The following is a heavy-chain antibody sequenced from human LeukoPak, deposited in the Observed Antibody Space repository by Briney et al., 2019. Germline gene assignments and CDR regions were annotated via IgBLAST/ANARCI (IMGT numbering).Heavy chain of an antibody. D-gene: IGHD2-2*01. CDR3: ARGRNFVVVTAAILPFDY. J-gene: IGHJ4*02. CDR2: INPNTGGT. Sequence: ASVKVSCKASGYTFTGYYMHWVRQAPGQGLEWMGWINPNTGGTNYAQKFQGRVTMTWDTSITTAYMELRSLRSDDTAVYYCARGRNFVVVTAAILPFDYCGQGTLVTVSS. V-gene: IGHV1-2*02. CDR1: GYTFTGYY.